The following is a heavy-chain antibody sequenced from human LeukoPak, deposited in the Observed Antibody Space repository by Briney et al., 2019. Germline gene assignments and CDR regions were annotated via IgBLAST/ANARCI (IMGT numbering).Heavy chain of an antibody. CDR1: GFTFSSYW. CDR3: ARARGSSWSR. J-gene: IGHJ4*02. D-gene: IGHD6-13*01. Sequence: GGSLRLSCAASGFTFSSYWMSWVRQAPGRGLEWVANIKRDGSEKYYVDSVKGRFTISRDNAKNSLYLQMNSLRAEDTAVYCCARARGSSWSRWGQGTLVTVSS. V-gene: IGHV3-7*01. CDR2: IKRDGSEK.